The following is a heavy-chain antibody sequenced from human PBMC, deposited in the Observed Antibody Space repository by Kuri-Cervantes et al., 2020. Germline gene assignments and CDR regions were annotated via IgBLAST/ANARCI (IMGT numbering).Heavy chain of an antibody. V-gene: IGHV4-59*08. J-gene: IGHJ6*03. Sequence: GSLRLSCTVSGGSISSDYWTWIRQPPGTGLEWIGFISYNGSTKYNPSLKSRVTISIDTSKNHFSLKLKSVTAADTAVYYCARGPGSRYYYYYIDVWGKGTTVTVSS. CDR3: ARGPGSRYYYYYIDV. D-gene: IGHD1-14*01. CDR2: ISYNGST. CDR1: GGSISSDY.